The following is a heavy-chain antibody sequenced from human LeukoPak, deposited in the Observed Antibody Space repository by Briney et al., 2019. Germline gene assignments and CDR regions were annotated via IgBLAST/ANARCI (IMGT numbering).Heavy chain of an antibody. CDR1: GFTFSSYS. J-gene: IGHJ3*02. CDR3: ARQNWNYYLGAFDI. V-gene: IGHV3-48*02. CDR2: ISGTGSSI. D-gene: IGHD1-7*01. Sequence: GGSLRLSCGASGFTFSSYSMNWVRQAPGKGLEWVSHISGTGSSISNTDSVKGRFIISRDNDKNSLYLQMNSLRDEDTAVYYCARQNWNYYLGAFDIWGQGTMVTVSS.